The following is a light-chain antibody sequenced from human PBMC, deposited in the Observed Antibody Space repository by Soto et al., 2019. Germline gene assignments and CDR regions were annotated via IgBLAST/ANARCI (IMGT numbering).Light chain of an antibody. CDR3: QQYHHWPVT. CDR1: QSVTTN. J-gene: IGKJ4*01. CDR2: DAS. V-gene: IGKV3-15*01. Sequence: EVVMTQSPATLSVSPGERVTFSCRASQSVTTNLAWYQHKPGQSPRLLISDASTGASGIPPRFSGSGSGTEFTLTIDRLQSEDVAVYYCQQYHHWPVTFGGGTKVEIK.